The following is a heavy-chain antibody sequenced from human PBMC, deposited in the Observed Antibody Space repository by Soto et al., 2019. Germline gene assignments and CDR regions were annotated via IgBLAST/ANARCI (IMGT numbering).Heavy chain of an antibody. J-gene: IGHJ4*02. CDR1: GFTFSSYW. D-gene: IGHD3-10*01. V-gene: IGHV3-7*04. CDR3: VGDADRGGDFDC. Sequence: EVQLVESGGGLVQPGGSLRLSCAASGFTFSSYWMVWVRQAPGKGLEWVANIKPEGSEKYYVDSVKGRFTISRDNARKSLYRQMNSLRAEDTAGDYCVGDADRGGDFDCGGQVTLVTVSS. CDR2: IKPEGSEK.